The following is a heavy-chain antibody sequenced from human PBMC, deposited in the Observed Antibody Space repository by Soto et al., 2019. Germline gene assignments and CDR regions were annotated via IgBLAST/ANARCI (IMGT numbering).Heavy chain of an antibody. J-gene: IGHJ4*02. V-gene: IGHV3-21*01. Sequence: PGGSLRLSCAASGFTFSIYSMNWVRQAPGKGLEWVSSISSSSSYIYYADSVKGRFTISRDNAKNSLYLQMNSLRAEDTAVYYCARARGYSYGPFDYWGQGTLVTVSS. CDR3: ARARGYSYGPFDY. CDR2: ISSSSSYI. CDR1: GFTFSIYS. D-gene: IGHD5-18*01.